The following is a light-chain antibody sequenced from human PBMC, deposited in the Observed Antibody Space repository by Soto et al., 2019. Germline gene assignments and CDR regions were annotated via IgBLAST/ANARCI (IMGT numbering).Light chain of an antibody. Sequence: EIVMTQSPATLSVSPGERATLSCRASQRVSSKLAWFQQQPGRAPRLLIYATSARATGIPARFSGSGSGTEVTPTISSLQSEDFGVYSCQQYSEWPLTFGGGTRVEIK. CDR3: QQYSEWPLT. CDR1: QRVSSK. V-gene: IGKV3-15*01. CDR2: ATS. J-gene: IGKJ4*01.